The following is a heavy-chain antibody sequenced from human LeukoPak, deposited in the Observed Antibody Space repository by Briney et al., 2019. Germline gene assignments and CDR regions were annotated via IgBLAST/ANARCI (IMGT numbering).Heavy chain of an antibody. Sequence: GGSLRLSCAASGFTFSSYEMNWVRQAPGKGLEWVSYISSSGSTIYYADSVKGRFTMSRDNAKNAVYMEMNSLRVEDTAVYYCARDRGWDGYGYAFLDYWGHGTLVTVSS. D-gene: IGHD5-12*01. V-gene: IGHV3-48*03. CDR3: ARDRGWDGYGYAFLDY. CDR1: GFTFSSYE. CDR2: ISSSGSTI. J-gene: IGHJ4*01.